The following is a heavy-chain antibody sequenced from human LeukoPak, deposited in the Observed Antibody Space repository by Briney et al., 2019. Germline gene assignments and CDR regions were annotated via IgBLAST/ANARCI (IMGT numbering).Heavy chain of an antibody. Sequence: PSETLSLTCSVSSDSISSSSYYCGWIRQPPGKGLEWIGSIYYSGSTYYTPSLKSRVTISVDTSKNQFSLKLSSVTAADTAVYYCARAQDYYDSIPIPTGGAFDIWGQGTMVTVSS. D-gene: IGHD3-22*01. J-gene: IGHJ3*02. CDR1: SDSISSSSYY. CDR3: ARAQDYYDSIPIPTGGAFDI. CDR2: IYYSGST. V-gene: IGHV4-39*07.